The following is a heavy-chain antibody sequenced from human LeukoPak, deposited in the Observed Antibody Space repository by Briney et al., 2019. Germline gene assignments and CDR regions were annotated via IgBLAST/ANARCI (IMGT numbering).Heavy chain of an antibody. D-gene: IGHD3-3*01. CDR1: GGSISSYY. CDR2: IYYSGST. V-gene: IGHV4-59*01. Sequence: SETLSLTCTVSGGSISSYYWSRIRQPPGKGLEWIGYIYYSGSTNYNPSLKSRVTISVDTSKNQFSLKLSSVTAADTAVYYCARGGNDFWSGYPDAFDIWGQGTMVTVSS. J-gene: IGHJ3*02. CDR3: ARGGNDFWSGYPDAFDI.